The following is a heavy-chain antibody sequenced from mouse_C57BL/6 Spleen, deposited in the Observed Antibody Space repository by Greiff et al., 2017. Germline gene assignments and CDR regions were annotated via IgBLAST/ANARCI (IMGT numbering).Heavy chain of an antibody. J-gene: IGHJ3*01. V-gene: IGHV1-80*01. CDR1: GYAFSSYW. D-gene: IGHD3-3*01. Sequence: QVQLQQSGAELVKPGSSVKISCKASGYAFSSYWMNWVKQRPGKGLEWIGQIYPGDGDTNYNGKFKVKATLTADKSSSTAYMQLSSLTSEDSAVYFCARRDHTLGGFAYWGQGTLVTVSA. CDR2: IYPGDGDT. CDR3: ARRDHTLGGFAY.